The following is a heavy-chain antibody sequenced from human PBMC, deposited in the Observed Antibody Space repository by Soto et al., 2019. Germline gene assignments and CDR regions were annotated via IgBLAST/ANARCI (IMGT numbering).Heavy chain of an antibody. D-gene: IGHD3-3*01. J-gene: IGHJ4*02. CDR2: IYYSRST. CDR3: ARDFGSFFYFWSGYHIVSVY. Sequence: SETLSLTCTVSGGSISSYYWSWIRQPPGKGLEWIGYIYYSRSTNYNPSLKSRVTISVDTSKNQFSLKLSSVTAADTAVYYCARDFGSFFYFWSGYHIVSVYWGKGTLVTVSS. CDR1: GGSISSYY. V-gene: IGHV4-59*01.